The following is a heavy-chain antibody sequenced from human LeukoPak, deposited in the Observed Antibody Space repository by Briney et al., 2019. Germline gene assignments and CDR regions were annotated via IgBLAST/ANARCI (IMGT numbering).Heavy chain of an antibody. CDR1: RFTFSSYS. Sequence: GGSLRLSCAASRFTFSSYSMSWVRQAPGKGLEWVSAISGSGGSTYYADSVKGRFTISRDNSKNTLYLQMNSLRAEDTAVYYCATTIVVVVAATRGYFDYWGQGTLVTVSS. V-gene: IGHV3-23*01. D-gene: IGHD2-15*01. J-gene: IGHJ4*02. CDR3: ATTIVVVVAATRGYFDY. CDR2: ISGSGGST.